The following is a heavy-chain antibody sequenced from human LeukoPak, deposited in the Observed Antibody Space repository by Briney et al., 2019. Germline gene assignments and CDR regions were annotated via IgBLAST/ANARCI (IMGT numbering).Heavy chain of an antibody. CDR1: GGSISSYY. J-gene: IGHJ4*02. CDR2: IYNSEIT. CDR3: ARVSGYDWDFDY. V-gene: IGHV4-59*12. D-gene: IGHD5-12*01. Sequence: SETLSLTCSVSGGSISSYYWSWIRQPPGKGLEWIGFIYNSEITNYNPSLKSRVTISVDTSKSQFSLKLSSVTAADTAVYYCARVSGYDWDFDYWGQGTLVTVSS.